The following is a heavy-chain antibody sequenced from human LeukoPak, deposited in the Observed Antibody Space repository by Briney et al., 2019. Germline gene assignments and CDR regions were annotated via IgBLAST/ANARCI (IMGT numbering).Heavy chain of an antibody. Sequence: ASVKVSCKASGYTFTGYYMHWVRQAPGQGLEWMGWISAYNGNTNHAQKLQGRVTMTTDTSTSTAYMELRSLRSDDTAVYYCARDLRYSSSWYFDYWGQGTLVTVSS. J-gene: IGHJ4*02. CDR1: GYTFTGYY. CDR3: ARDLRYSSSWYFDY. D-gene: IGHD6-13*01. V-gene: IGHV1-18*04. CDR2: ISAYNGNT.